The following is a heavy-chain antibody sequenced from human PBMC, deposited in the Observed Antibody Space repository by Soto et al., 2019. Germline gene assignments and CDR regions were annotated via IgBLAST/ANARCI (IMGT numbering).Heavy chain of an antibody. CDR1: GFTFSSYG. CDR2: IWYDGSNK. D-gene: IGHD4-4*01. J-gene: IGHJ4*02. CDR3: ARSPLSNYEPWPFDY. V-gene: IGHV3-33*01. Sequence: PGGSLRLSCAASGFTFSSYGMHWVRQAPGKGLEWVAVIWYDGSNKYYADSVKGRFTISRDNSKNTLYLQMNSLRAEDTAVYYCARSPLSNYEPWPFDYWGQGTLVTVSS.